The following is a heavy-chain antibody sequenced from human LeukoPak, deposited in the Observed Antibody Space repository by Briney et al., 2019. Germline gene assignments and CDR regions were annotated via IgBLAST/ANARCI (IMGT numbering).Heavy chain of an antibody. V-gene: IGHV4-38-2*02. D-gene: IGHD6-6*01. CDR1: GYSLSSAYY. CDR2: INHSGST. Sequence: PSETLSLTCTVSGYSLSSAYYWAWIRQPPGKGLEWIGEINHSGSTNYNPSLKSRVTISVDTSKNQFSLKLSSVTAADTAVYYCARSRRYVAARPGAFDIWGQGTMVTVSS. J-gene: IGHJ3*02. CDR3: ARSRRYVAARPGAFDI.